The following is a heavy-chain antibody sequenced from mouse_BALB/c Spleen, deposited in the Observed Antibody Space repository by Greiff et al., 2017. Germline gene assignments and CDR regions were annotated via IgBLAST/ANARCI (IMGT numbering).Heavy chain of an antibody. CDR1: GDSITSGY. Sequence: EVKLVESGPSLVKPSQTLSLTCSVTGDSITSGYWNWIRKFPGNKLEYMGYISYSGSTYYNPSLKSRISITRDTSKNQYYLQLKSVTTEDTATYYCARWGYYGNYEGAWFAYWGQGTLVTVSA. CDR2: ISYSGST. J-gene: IGHJ3*01. D-gene: IGHD2-1*01. CDR3: ARWGYYGNYEGAWFAY. V-gene: IGHV3-8*02.